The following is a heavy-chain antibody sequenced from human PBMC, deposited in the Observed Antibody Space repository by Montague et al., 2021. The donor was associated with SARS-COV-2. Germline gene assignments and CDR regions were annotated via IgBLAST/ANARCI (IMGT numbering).Heavy chain of an antibody. D-gene: IGHD1-26*01. J-gene: IGHJ4*02. Sequence: SLRLSCAASGFTFSSHSMNWVRQAPGKGLEWVSSISSSSSYIYYADSVKGRFTISRDNAKNSLYLQMNSLRAEDTAVYYCARETNWSYGSSFDYWGQGTLVTVSS. CDR3: ARETNWSYGSSFDY. CDR1: GFTFSSHS. CDR2: ISSSSSYI. V-gene: IGHV3-21*01.